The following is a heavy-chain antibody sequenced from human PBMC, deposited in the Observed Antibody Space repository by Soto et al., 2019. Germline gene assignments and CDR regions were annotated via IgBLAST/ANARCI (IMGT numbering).Heavy chain of an antibody. D-gene: IGHD5-12*01. Sequence: EVQLVESGGGLVQPGGSLRLSCAASGFTFSSYWMSWVRQAPGKGLEWVANIKQDGSEKYYVDSVKGRFTISRDNAKNSLYLQMNSLRAEDTAVYYCARESDGVATTGDYWGQGTLVTVSS. CDR2: IKQDGSEK. V-gene: IGHV3-7*01. J-gene: IGHJ4*02. CDR3: ARESDGVATTGDY. CDR1: GFTFSSYW.